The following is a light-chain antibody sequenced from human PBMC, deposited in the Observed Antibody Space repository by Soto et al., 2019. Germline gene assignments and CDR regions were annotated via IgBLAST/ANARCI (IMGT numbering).Light chain of an antibody. V-gene: IGKV3-20*01. Sequence: EIVLTQSPGTLSLSPGERATLSCRASQSVSSSYLAWYQQKPGQAPRLLIYCASNRATGIPDRFSGSGSGTDFALTISRLEPGDFAVYYCQQYLTSPPLTCGQRTKVQI. J-gene: IGKJ1*01. CDR2: CAS. CDR1: QSVSSSY. CDR3: QQYLTSPPLT.